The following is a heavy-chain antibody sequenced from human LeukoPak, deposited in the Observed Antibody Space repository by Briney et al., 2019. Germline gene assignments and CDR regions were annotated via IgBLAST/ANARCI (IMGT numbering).Heavy chain of an antibody. V-gene: IGHV1-69*05. CDR1: GGTFSSYA. D-gene: IGHD3-22*01. CDR2: VIPIFGTA. Sequence: SVKVSCKASGGTFSSYAIRWVRQAPGPGLEWMGGVIPIFGTANYAQKFQGRVTITTDESTSTAYMELSSLRSEDTAVDYCAIRLRVVVITGYFDYWGQGTLVTVSS. J-gene: IGHJ4*02. CDR3: AIRLRVVVITGYFDY.